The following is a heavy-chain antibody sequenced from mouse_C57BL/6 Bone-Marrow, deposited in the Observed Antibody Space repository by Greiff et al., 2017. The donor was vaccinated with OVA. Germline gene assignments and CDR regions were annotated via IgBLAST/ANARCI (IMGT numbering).Heavy chain of an antibody. Sequence: EVKLQESGPGLVKPSQTVFLTCTVTGISITTGNYRWSWIRQFPGNKLEWIGYIYYSGPITYNPSLTSRTTITRDTPKNQFFLEMNSLTAEDTATYYCARDHYDDDGLYWYCDVWGTGTTVTVSS. CDR1: GISITTGNYR. D-gene: IGHD2-4*01. J-gene: IGHJ1*03. CDR3: ARDHYDDDGLYWYCDV. V-gene: IGHV3-5*01. CDR2: IYYSGPI.